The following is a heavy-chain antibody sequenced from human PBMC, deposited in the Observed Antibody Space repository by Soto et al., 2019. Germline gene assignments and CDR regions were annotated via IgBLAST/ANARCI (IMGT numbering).Heavy chain of an antibody. CDR1: GFTFSSYS. CDR2: ISSSSSTI. CDR3: ARDPYSSGRGDYFDY. J-gene: IGHJ4*02. V-gene: IGHV3-48*01. D-gene: IGHD6-19*01. Sequence: GGSLRLSCAASGFTFSSYSMNWVRQAPGKGLEWVSYISSSSSTIYYADSVKGRFTISRDNAKNSLYLQMNSLRAEDTAVYYCARDPYSSGRGDYFDYWGQGTLVTVSS.